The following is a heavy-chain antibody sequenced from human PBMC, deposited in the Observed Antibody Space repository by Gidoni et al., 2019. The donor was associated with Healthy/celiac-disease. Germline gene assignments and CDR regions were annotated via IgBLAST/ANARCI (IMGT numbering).Heavy chain of an antibody. V-gene: IGHV3-9*01. Sequence: EVQLVESGGGLVQPGRSLRRSCAASGVTFDDYAMDWVRHAPGKGLGGVAGISWNSGSIGYADSVKGRFTISRDNAKNSLYLQMNSLRAEDTALYYCAKDSSSSMGYMDVWGKGTTVTVSS. CDR2: ISWNSGSI. J-gene: IGHJ6*03. CDR1: GVTFDDYA. D-gene: IGHD6-6*01. CDR3: AKDSSSSMGYMDV.